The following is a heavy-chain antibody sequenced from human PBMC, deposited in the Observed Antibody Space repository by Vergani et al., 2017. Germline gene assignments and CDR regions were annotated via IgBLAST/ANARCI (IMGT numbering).Heavy chain of an antibody. J-gene: IGHJ4*02. CDR3: ASHSGSYSAFDY. D-gene: IGHD1-26*01. V-gene: IGHV1-69*01. Sequence: QVQLVQSGAEVKKPGSSVKVSCKAAGGTFSRDAIRGVRQDPGQGVEWRGGIIPIFGTANYAQKFQGRVTITADESTSTAYMELSSLRSEDTAVYYCASHSGSYSAFDYWGQGTLVTVSS. CDR1: GGTFSRDA. CDR2: IIPIFGTA.